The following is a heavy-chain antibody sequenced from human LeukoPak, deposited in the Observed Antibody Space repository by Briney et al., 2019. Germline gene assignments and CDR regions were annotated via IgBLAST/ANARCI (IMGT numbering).Heavy chain of an antibody. CDR2: INSDGSST. D-gene: IGHD3-3*02. CDR1: GFTFSSYW. V-gene: IGHV3-74*01. CDR3: ARDHFWSGYADLGY. J-gene: IGHJ4*02. Sequence: GGSLRLSCAASGFTFSSYWMHWVRQAPGKGLVWVSRINSDGSSTSYADSVKGRFTISRDNAKNTLYLQMNSLRAEDTAVYYCARDHFWSGYADLGYWGQGTLSPSPQ.